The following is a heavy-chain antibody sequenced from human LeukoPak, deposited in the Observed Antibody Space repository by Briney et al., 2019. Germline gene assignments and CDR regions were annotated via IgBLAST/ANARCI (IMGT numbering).Heavy chain of an antibody. J-gene: IGHJ6*02. CDR1: GFTFSSYA. V-gene: IGHV3-30*04. Sequence: GGSLRLSCAASGFTFSSYAMHWVRQAPGKGLEWVAVISYDGSNKYYADSVKGRFTISRDNSKNTLYLQMNSLRAEGTAVYYCARDHDDYGGNSYRRGYYGMDVWGQGTTVTVSS. CDR3: ARDHDDYGGNSYRRGYYGMDV. CDR2: ISYDGSNK. D-gene: IGHD4-23*01.